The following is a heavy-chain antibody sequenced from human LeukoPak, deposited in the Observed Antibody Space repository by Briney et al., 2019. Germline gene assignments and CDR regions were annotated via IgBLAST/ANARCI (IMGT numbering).Heavy chain of an antibody. CDR1: GGSISNYY. Sequence: PSETLSLTCTVSGGSISNYYWSWIRQPPGKALEWIGYIYYTGTTKYNPSLKSRATISLDTSKIQFSLRLTSVTAADTALFFCARGYDIDVWGQGTTVTVSS. J-gene: IGHJ6*02. V-gene: IGHV4-59*01. CDR2: IYYTGTT. CDR3: ARGYDIDV.